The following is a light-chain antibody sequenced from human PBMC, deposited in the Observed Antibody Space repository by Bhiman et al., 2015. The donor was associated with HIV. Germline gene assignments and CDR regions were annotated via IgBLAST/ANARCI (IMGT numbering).Light chain of an antibody. CDR2: YDS. V-gene: IGLV3-21*04. CDR3: QVWDNPTHHWV. J-gene: IGLJ3*02. CDR1: NIGTKS. Sequence: SYELTQPPSVSVAPGKTARLTCGGNNIGTKSVHWYQQKPGQAPVLVIHYDSDRPSGIPERFAGSNSGNTATLTISAVEGGDEAVYYCQVWDNPTHHWVFGGGTKLTVL.